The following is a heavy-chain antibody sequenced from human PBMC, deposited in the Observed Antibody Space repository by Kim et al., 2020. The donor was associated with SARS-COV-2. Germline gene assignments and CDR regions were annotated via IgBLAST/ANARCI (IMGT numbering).Heavy chain of an antibody. D-gene: IGHD3-22*01. CDR1: GGSISSSSYY. CDR3: ARRVVIHWYFDL. CDR2: IYYSGTT. V-gene: IGHV4-39*01. Sequence: SETLSLTCTVSGGSISSSSYYWGWLRQPPGKGLELIGSIYYSGTTYSNPSPKSRVTISVDTSKNQFSLKLSSVTAADTAVYYCARRVVIHWYFDLWGRGTLVTVSS. J-gene: IGHJ2*01.